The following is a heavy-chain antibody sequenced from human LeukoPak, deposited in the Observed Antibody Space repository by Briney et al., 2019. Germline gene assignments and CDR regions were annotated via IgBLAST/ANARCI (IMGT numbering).Heavy chain of an antibody. D-gene: IGHD4-17*01. CDR2: IKQDGSEK. CDR3: AFNDYGERGANFDY. CDR1: GFTFSRYW. V-gene: IGHV3-7*01. J-gene: IGHJ4*02. Sequence: WGSLRLSCAASGFTFSRYWMAWVRQATGKGLEWVANIKQDGSEKYYVDSVKGRFTISRDNAKNSLYLQMNSLRVEDTAVYYCAFNDYGERGANFDYWGQGTLVTVSS.